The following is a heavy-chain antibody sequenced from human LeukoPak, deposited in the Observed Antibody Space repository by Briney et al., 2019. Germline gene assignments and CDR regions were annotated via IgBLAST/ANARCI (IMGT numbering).Heavy chain of an antibody. CDR1: GGTFSSYA. CDR3: ARLIGYSSGWEYYFDY. CDR2: IIPIFGTA. Sequence: SVKVSCKASGGTFSSYAISWVRQAPGQGLESMGGIIPIFGTANYAQKFQGRVTITTDESTSTAYMELSSLRSEDTAVYYCARLIGYSSGWEYYFDYWGQGTLVTVSS. J-gene: IGHJ4*02. D-gene: IGHD6-19*01. V-gene: IGHV1-69*05.